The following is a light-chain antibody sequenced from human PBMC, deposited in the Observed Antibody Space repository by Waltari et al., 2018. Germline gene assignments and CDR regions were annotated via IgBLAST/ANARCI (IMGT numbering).Light chain of an antibody. Sequence: QSALTQPASVSGSPGQSVTIFCAGTSNDVGVYNSVSWYKEHPGQAPRVIIYDVSDRPSGVSDRFSGSKSGNTASLTISGLQAEDEADYYCSSQSSNDVVLFGGGTKLTVL. CDR3: SSQSSNDVVL. J-gene: IGLJ2*01. CDR1: SNDVGVYNS. V-gene: IGLV2-14*01. CDR2: DVS.